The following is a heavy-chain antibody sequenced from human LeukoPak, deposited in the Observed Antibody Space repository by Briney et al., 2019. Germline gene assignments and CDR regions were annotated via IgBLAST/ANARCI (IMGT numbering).Heavy chain of an antibody. CDR3: ARSKRQNYYYYYMDV. Sequence: TSETLSLTCTVSGGSISSHYWSWIRQPPGKGLEWIGYIYYSGSTNYNPSLKSRVTISVDTSKNQVSLKLSSVTAADTAVYYCARSKRQNYYYYYMDVWGKGTTVTVSS. CDR2: IYYSGST. J-gene: IGHJ6*03. CDR1: GGSISSHY. V-gene: IGHV4-59*11.